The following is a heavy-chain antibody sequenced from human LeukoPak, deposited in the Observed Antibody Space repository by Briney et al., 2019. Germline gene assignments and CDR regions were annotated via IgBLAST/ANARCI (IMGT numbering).Heavy chain of an antibody. J-gene: IGHJ4*02. CDR3: ARSTVADHYLNPIFDY. CDR2: IKQDGSEK. V-gene: IGHV3-7*01. D-gene: IGHD2-2*01. CDR1: GFTFSSYW. Sequence: PGGSLRLSCAASGFTFSSYWMSWVRQAPGKGLEWVSNIKQDGSEKYDVYAVEGRFTISSDNAKNLLYLQINSRIAEAAAVYCGARSTVADHYLNPIFDYWGQGTLLTVSS.